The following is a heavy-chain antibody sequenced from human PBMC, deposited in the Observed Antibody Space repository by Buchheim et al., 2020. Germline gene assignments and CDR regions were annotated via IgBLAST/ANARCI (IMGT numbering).Heavy chain of an antibody. J-gene: IGHJ6*03. D-gene: IGHD2-2*02. CDR2: ISSSSSYI. V-gene: IGHV3-21*01. CDR3: AGYCSSTSCYTGVYYYYMDV. Sequence: EVQLVESGGGLVKPGGSLRLSCAASGFTFSSYSMNWVRQAPGKGLEWVSSISSSSSYIYYADSVKGRFIISRDNANNSLSLQMNSLRAEDTAVYYCAGYCSSTSCYTGVYYYYMDVWGKGTT. CDR1: GFTFSSYS.